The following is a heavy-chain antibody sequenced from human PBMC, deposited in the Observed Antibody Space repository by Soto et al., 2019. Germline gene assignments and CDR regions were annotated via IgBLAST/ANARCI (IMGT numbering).Heavy chain of an antibody. CDR1: GFTFSSYW. J-gene: IGHJ6*02. Sequence: GGSLRLSCAASGFTFSSYWMSWVRQAPGKGLEWVANIKQDGSEKYYVDSVKGRFTISRDNAKNSLYLQMNSLRAEDTAVYYCARDREGSSSSRYYYYGMDVWGQGTTVTVSS. CDR3: ARDREGSSSSRYYYYGMDV. D-gene: IGHD6-6*01. V-gene: IGHV3-7*03. CDR2: IKQDGSEK.